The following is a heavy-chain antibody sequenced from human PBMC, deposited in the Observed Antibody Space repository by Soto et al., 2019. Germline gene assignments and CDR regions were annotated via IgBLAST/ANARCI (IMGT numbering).Heavy chain of an antibody. Sequence: QVQLVQSGAEVKKPGSSVKVSCKASGGTFSSYAISWVRQAPGQGLEWMGGIIPIFGTANYAQKFQGRVTITADESTSTAYMELCSLRSEDTAVYYCARAFLYYYDSSGHAFDYWGQGTLVTVSS. CDR3: ARAFLYYYDSSGHAFDY. CDR1: GGTFSSYA. V-gene: IGHV1-69*01. D-gene: IGHD3-22*01. CDR2: IIPIFGTA. J-gene: IGHJ4*02.